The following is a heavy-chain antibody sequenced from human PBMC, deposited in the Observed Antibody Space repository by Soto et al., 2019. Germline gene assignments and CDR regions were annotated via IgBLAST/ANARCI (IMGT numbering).Heavy chain of an antibody. CDR3: ARDRVLLGDSSGYSAFDY. J-gene: IGHJ4*02. Sequence: ASVKVSCKASGYAFTAYYIHWVRQAPGQGLEWMGWINPDTGGTDYAQKFQGWVTMTRDTSIATAYMELSSLRSEDTAVYYCARDRVLLGDSSGYSAFDYWGQGTLVTVSS. V-gene: IGHV1-2*04. CDR2: INPDTGGT. D-gene: IGHD3-22*01. CDR1: GYAFTAYY.